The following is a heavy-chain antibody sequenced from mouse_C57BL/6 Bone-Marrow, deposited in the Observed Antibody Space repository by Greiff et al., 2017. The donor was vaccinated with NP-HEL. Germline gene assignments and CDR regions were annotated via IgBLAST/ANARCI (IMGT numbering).Heavy chain of an antibody. J-gene: IGHJ4*01. Sequence: VQLQQSGPELVKPGASVKIPCKASGYTFTDYNMDWVKQSHGKSLEWIGEINPNNGGTNYNQKFKGKATLTVDKSSSTAYMELLSLTSEVTAVYYSASRSYDCPWAMDYWGTGTSVTVSS. CDR3: ASRSYDCPWAMDY. CDR2: INPNNGGT. CDR1: GYTFTDYN. D-gene: IGHD2-4*01. V-gene: IGHV1-18*01.